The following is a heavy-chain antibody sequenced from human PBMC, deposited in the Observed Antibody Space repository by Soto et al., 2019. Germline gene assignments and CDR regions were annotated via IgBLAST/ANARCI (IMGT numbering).Heavy chain of an antibody. V-gene: IGHV3-48*03. D-gene: IGHD4-17*01. CDR3: APSTGTSD. J-gene: IGHJ4*02. CDR2: ISDSGRTM. CDR1: GFTFSSFE. Sequence: GGSLRLSCAASGFTFSSFEMIWVRQAPGKGLEWISYISDSGRTMYYADSVKGRFTISRDNAKNSLYLQMNSLRVEDTAIYYCAPSTGTSDWGEGTLVTISS.